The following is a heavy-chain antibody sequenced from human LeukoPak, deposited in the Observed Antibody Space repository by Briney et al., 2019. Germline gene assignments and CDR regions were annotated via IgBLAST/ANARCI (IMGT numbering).Heavy chain of an antibody. J-gene: IGHJ4*02. CDR2: IIQNGSEK. Sequence: GGSLRLSCAASGFTFSSYWMSWVRQAPGKGLEWVANIIQNGSEKYYVDSVKGRFTISRDNAKNSLYLQMNSLRAEDTAVYYCAKTIYYDSSGPFDYWGQGTLVTVSS. CDR1: GFTFSSYW. CDR3: AKTIYYDSSGPFDY. V-gene: IGHV3-7*03. D-gene: IGHD3-22*01.